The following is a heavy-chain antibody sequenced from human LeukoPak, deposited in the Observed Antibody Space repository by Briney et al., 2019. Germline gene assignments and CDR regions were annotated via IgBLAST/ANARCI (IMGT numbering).Heavy chain of an antibody. Sequence: GGSLRLSCAASGFTFSDSYMTWIRQAPGKGLECLSFISGSDTVIYDADSVKCRFTISRDNAKNSLYLQMNTLRAEDTAVYYCARAYSTWFFDFWGQGTLVTVSS. CDR3: ARAYSTWFFDF. CDR1: GFTFSDSY. J-gene: IGHJ4*02. CDR2: ISGSDTVI. D-gene: IGHD6-13*01. V-gene: IGHV3-11*01.